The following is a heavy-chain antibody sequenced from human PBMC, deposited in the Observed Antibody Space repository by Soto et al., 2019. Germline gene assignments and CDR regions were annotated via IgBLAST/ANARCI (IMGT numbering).Heavy chain of an antibody. CDR2: ISAYNGNT. CDR3: ARDWYCSSTSCYRGYYYYGMDV. Sequence: ASVKVSCKASGYTFTSYGISWVRQAPGQGLEWMGWISAYNGNTNYAQKLQGRVTITTDTSTSTAYMELRSLRSDDTAVYYCARDWYCSSTSCYRGYYYYGMDVWGQGTTVTVSS. CDR1: GYTFTSYG. V-gene: IGHV1-18*01. J-gene: IGHJ6*02. D-gene: IGHD2-2*02.